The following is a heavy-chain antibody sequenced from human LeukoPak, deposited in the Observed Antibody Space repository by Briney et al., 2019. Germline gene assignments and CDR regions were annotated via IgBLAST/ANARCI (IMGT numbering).Heavy chain of an antibody. CDR2: IIGSAGST. D-gene: IGHD6-13*01. CDR1: GFTLSNYA. Sequence: PGWSLRLSCAASGFTLSNYAMTWVRQAPGKGLEWVSSIIGSAGSTYYADSVKGRFTISRDNSKNMLFLQMNGLRAEDTAVYYCAKDLLGSSYDYWGQGTLVTVSS. CDR3: AKDLLGSSYDY. J-gene: IGHJ4*02. V-gene: IGHV3-23*01.